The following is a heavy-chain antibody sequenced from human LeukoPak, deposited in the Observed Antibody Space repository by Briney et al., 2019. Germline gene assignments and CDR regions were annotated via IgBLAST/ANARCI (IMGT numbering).Heavy chain of an antibody. CDR1: GYAFTTYD. CDR2: MNPNSCNT. V-gene: IGHV1-8*01. Sequence: ASVKVSCKASGYAFTTYDINWVRQATGQGLEWLGWMNPNSCNTGYAQKFQGRVSMTRDTSISTAYMELSSLRSEDTAVYYCARNVASTGYFVYWGQGTLVTVSS. D-gene: IGHD2-21*01. J-gene: IGHJ4*02. CDR3: ARNVASTGYFVY.